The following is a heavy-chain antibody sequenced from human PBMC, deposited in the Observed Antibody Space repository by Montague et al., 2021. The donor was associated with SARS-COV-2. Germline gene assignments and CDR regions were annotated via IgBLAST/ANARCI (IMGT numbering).Heavy chain of an antibody. CDR2: TYTSGST. D-gene: IGHD2-15*01. J-gene: IGHJ5*02. V-gene: IGHV4-61*02. CDR1: GGSISSGSYY. CDR3: AREAPGRCSGGSCSLDNWFDP. Sequence: TLSLTCTVSGGSISSGSYYWSWIRQPAGKGLEWIGRTYTSGSTNYNPSLKSRVTISVDTSKSQFSLKLSSVTAADTAVYYCAREAPGRCSGGSCSLDNWFDPWGQGTLVTVSS.